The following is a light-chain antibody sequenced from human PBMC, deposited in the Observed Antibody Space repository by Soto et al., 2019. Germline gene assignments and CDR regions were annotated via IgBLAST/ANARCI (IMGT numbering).Light chain of an antibody. CDR2: DVS. V-gene: IGLV2-14*03. Sequence: QSLLTPPASLSGSPGESITLSRTGNSSVVGGYNYVSWYQQHPGKAPKLMIYDVSHRPSGISNRFSGSKSGNTASLTISGLQAEDEADYFCSSFRRSNSFVFGTGTKVTVL. CDR3: SSFRRSNSFV. J-gene: IGLJ1*01. CDR1: SSVVGGYNY.